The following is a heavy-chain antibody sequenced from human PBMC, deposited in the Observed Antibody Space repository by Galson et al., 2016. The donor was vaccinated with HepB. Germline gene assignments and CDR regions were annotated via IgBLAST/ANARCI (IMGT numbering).Heavy chain of an antibody. Sequence: SLRLSCAASGFTFSHFGMHWVRQAPGKGLEWVAIIWSDGINKYYVDSVKGRFTISRDDSKDTLYLQMNSLRAEDTALYYCTRESKLGWHAFDIWGQGTLVTVS. CDR3: TRESKLGWHAFDI. CDR2: IWSDGINK. J-gene: IGHJ3*02. CDR1: GFTFSHFG. D-gene: IGHD6-19*01. V-gene: IGHV3-33*01.